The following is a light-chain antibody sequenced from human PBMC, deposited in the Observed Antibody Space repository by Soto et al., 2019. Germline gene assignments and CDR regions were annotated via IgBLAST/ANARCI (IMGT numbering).Light chain of an antibody. CDR3: AAWDDNLNAYV. CDR1: TSNIGTFY. Sequence: QSVLTQPPSASSTPGQTVTISCSGSTSNIGTFYVYWYQHLPGTALKLLIYLGDQRASGVSDRFSGSKSGTSASLAINGLRSDDEADYYCAAWDDNLNAYVFGSGTKVTVL. V-gene: IGLV1-47*02. CDR2: LGD. J-gene: IGLJ1*01.